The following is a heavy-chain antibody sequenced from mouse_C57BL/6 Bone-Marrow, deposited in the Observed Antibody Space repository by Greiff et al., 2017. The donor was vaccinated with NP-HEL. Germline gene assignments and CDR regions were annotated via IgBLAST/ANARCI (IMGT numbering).Heavy chain of an antibody. CDR1: GYTFTDYN. CDR2: INPNNGGT. J-gene: IGHJ3*01. Sequence: EVKLMESGPELVKPGASVKMSCKASGYTFTDYNMHWVKQSHGKSLEWIGYINPNNGGTSYNQKFKGKATLTVNKSSSTAYMELRSLTSEDSAVYYCARRTPRAWFAYWGQGTLVTVSA. V-gene: IGHV1-22*01. CDR3: ARRTPRAWFAY.